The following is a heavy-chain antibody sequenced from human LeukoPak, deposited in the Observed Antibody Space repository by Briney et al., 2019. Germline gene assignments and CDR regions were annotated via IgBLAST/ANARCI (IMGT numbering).Heavy chain of an antibody. V-gene: IGHV3-21*04. D-gene: IGHD2-21*02. J-gene: IGHJ4*02. CDR1: GFTFSSYS. Sequence: GGSLRLSCAASGFTFSSYSMNWVRQAPGKGLEWVSSISSSSSYIYYADSVKGRFTISRDNAKNSLYLQMNSLRVEDTALYYCAKDVGGRWPLYYFDYWGQGTLVTVSS. CDR3: AKDVGGRWPLYYFDY. CDR2: ISSSSSYI.